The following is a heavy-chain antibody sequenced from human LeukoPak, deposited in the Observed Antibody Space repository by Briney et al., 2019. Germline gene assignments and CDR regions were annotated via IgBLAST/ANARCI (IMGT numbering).Heavy chain of an antibody. D-gene: IGHD4-17*01. CDR3: ARDYGDSPFDY. J-gene: IGHJ4*02. CDR2: IYYSGST. Sequence: SETLSLTCTVSGGSISSGSYYWGWIRQPPGKGLEWIGYIYYSGSTNYNPSLKSRVTISVDTSKNQFSLKLSSVTAADTAVYYCARDYGDSPFDYWGQGTLVTVSS. V-gene: IGHV4-61*01. CDR1: GGSISSGSYY.